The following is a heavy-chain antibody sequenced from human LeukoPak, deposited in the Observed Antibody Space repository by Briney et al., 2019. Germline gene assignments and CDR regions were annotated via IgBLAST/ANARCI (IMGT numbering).Heavy chain of an antibody. CDR3: ARNVRGVIGY. V-gene: IGHV4-59*11. J-gene: IGHJ4*02. D-gene: IGHD3-10*02. CDR1: GGSISSHY. Sequence: SETLSLTCTVSGGSISSHYWSWIRQPPGKGLEWIGYIYYSGSTNYNPSLKSRVTISVDTSKNQFSLKLSSVTAADTAVYYCARNVRGVIGYWGQGTLVTVSS. CDR2: IYYSGST.